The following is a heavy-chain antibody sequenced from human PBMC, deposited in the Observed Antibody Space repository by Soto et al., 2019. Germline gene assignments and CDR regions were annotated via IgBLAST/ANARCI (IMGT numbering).Heavy chain of an antibody. CDR3: AREHDYGDYDGLFDP. D-gene: IGHD4-17*01. V-gene: IGHV4-31*02. J-gene: IGHJ5*02. CDR2: IYYSGST. Sequence: RQHPGKGLEWIGYIYYSGSTYYNPSLKSRVIISVDTSKNQFSLKLSSVTAADAAVYYFAREHDYGDYDGLFDPWGQGTLVTVSS.